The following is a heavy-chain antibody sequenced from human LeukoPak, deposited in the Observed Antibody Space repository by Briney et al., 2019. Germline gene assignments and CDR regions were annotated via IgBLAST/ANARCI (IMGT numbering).Heavy chain of an antibody. J-gene: IGHJ4*02. CDR1: GFTFSSYS. Sequence: GGSLRLSCAASGFTFSSYSINWVRQAPGKGLEWVSYISSSSSTIYYADSVKGRFTIYRDNAKNSLYLQMNSVRGEDTAVYYCARDRSDCVFDYWGQGTVVTVSS. V-gene: IGHV3-48*01. CDR2: ISSSSSTI. D-gene: IGHD6-19*01. CDR3: ARDRSDCVFDY.